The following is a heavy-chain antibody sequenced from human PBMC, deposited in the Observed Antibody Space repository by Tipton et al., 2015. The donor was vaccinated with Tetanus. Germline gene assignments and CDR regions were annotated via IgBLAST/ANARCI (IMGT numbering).Heavy chain of an antibody. CDR1: GGSVRTYY. CDR3: ARHSRGSIFY. Sequence: TLSLTCTVSGGSVRTYYWTWIRQSPGKGLERIGRIYSDGSTNKSPSLKSRIALSVDTSKNQVFLSMTSVTAADTGVYYCARHSRGSIFYWGRGTLVTVSS. CDR2: IYSDGST. D-gene: IGHD2/OR15-2a*01. V-gene: IGHV4-4*07. J-gene: IGHJ4*02.